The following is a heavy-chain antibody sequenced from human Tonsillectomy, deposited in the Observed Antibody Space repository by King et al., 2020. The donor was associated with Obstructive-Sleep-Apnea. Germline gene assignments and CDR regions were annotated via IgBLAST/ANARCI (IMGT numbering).Heavy chain of an antibody. CDR3: ATGGIVGATALWSAFDI. Sequence: VQLVESGGGLVKPGGSLRLSCAASGFTFTHAWMNWVRQAPGKGLEWVGRSKSKTDGGTTDYPAPVKGRFTISRDDSKNTLFLQMNSLKTEDTAVYYCATGGIVGATALWSAFDIWGQGTMVTVSS. CDR1: GFTFTHAW. CDR2: SKSKTDGGTT. V-gene: IGHV3-15*01. J-gene: IGHJ3*02. D-gene: IGHD1-26*01.